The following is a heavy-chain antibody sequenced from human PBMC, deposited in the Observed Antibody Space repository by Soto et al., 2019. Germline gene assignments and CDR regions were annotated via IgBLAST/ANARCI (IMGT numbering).Heavy chain of an antibody. J-gene: IGHJ5*02. CDR2: ISAYNGNT. D-gene: IGHD6-19*01. V-gene: IGHV1-18*01. Sequence: ASVKVSCKASGYTFTSYGISWVRQAPGQGLEWMGWISAYNGNTNYAQKLQGRVTMTTDTSTSTAYMELRSLRSDDTAVYYCARDRISGWSDDGGFDPWGQGTLVTVPS. CDR1: GYTFTSYG. CDR3: ARDRISGWSDDGGFDP.